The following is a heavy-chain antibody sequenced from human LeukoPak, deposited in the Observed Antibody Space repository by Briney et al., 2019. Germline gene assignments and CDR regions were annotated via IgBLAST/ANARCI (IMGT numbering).Heavy chain of an antibody. CDR1: GGSISSSSYY. J-gene: IGHJ4*02. CDR2: IYYSGST. Sequence: SETLSLTCTVSGGSISSSSYYWGWIRQPPGKGLEWIGSIYYSGSTYYNPSLKSRVTISVDTFKNQFSLKLSSVTAADTAVYYCARGAYDFWSGYHQIDYWGQGTLVTVSS. CDR3: ARGAYDFWSGYHQIDY. D-gene: IGHD3-3*01. V-gene: IGHV4-39*01.